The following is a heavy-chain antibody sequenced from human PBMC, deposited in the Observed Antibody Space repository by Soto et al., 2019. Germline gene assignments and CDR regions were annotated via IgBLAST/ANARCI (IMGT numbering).Heavy chain of an antibody. V-gene: IGHV1-69*13. CDR2: IIPIFGTA. D-gene: IGHD3-3*01. CDR3: ARGRNYDTAQEYYYYGMDV. J-gene: IGHJ6*02. CDR1: GYTFTSYG. Sequence: SVKVSCKASGYTFTSYGIGWVRQAPGQGLEWMAGIIPIFGTANYAQKFQDRVTITEDESTSTAYMELSSLRSEDTAVYYCARGRNYDTAQEYYYYGMDVWGQGTTVTVSS.